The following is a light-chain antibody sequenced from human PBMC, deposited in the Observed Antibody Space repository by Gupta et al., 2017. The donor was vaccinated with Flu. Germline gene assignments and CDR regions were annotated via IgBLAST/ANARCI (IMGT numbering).Light chain of an antibody. V-gene: IGKV3-11*01. CDR1: QSVSSY. CDR2: DAS. Sequence: PTTLSLSPGERATLSCRASQSVSSYLAWYQQKPGQAPRLLIYDASNRATGIPARFSGSGSGTDFTLTISSLEPEDFAVYYCQQRSNWPGTFGQGTKLEIK. CDR3: QQRSNWPGT. J-gene: IGKJ2*01.